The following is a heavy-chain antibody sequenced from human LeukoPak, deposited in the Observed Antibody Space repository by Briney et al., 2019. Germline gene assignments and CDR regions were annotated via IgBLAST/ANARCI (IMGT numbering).Heavy chain of an antibody. Sequence: PGGSLRLSCAASGFTFSSYAMHWVRQAPGKGLEYVSGISSNGGSTYYADSVKGRFTISRDNSKNTLYLQMGSLRADDMAVYYCARDPGYGDYFGWYFDLWGRGTLVTASS. CDR2: ISSNGGST. D-gene: IGHD4-17*01. CDR1: GFTFSSYA. J-gene: IGHJ2*01. CDR3: ARDPGYGDYFGWYFDL. V-gene: IGHV3-64*02.